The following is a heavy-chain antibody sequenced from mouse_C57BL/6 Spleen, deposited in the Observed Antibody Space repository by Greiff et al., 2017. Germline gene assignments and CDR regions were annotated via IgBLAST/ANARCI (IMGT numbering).Heavy chain of an antibody. Sequence: QVQLKQSGAELMKPGASVKLSCKATGYTFTGYWIEWVKQRPGHGLEWIGEILPGSGSTNYNEKFKGKATFTADTSSNTAYMQLSSLTTEYSAIYYCARGRLDYGNFFFAYWGQGTLVTVSA. V-gene: IGHV1-9*01. J-gene: IGHJ3*01. CDR2: ILPGSGST. CDR1: GYTFTGYW. D-gene: IGHD2-1*01. CDR3: ARGRLDYGNFFFAY.